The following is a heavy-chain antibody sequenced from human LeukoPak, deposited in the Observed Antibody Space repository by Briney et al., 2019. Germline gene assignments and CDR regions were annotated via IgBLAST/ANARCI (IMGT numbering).Heavy chain of an antibody. CDR3: ASEYSSSWYYFDY. CDR1: GLTVSRNY. CDR2: ISSSGSTI. V-gene: IGHV3-48*03. D-gene: IGHD6-13*01. Sequence: GGSLRLSCAASGLTVSRNYMSWVRQAPGKGLEWVSYISSSGSTIYYADSVKGRFTISRDNAKNSLYLQMNSLRAEDTAVYYCASEYSSSWYYFDYWGQGTLVTVSS. J-gene: IGHJ4*02.